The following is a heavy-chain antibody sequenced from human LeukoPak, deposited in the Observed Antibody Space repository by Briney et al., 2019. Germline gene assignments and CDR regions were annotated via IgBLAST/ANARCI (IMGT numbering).Heavy chain of an antibody. D-gene: IGHD1-26*01. CDR3: ARGWDLVGFDN. Sequence: PGGSLRLFRAASGFIFSSYSINWVRQAPGKGLEWVSSISSSSSYIYYADSVKGRFTISRDNAKNSLSLQMNSLRAEDTAVYYCARGWDLVGFDNWGPGNLGSVSS. CDR2: ISSSSSYI. J-gene: IGHJ4*02. CDR1: GFIFSSYS. V-gene: IGHV3-21*01.